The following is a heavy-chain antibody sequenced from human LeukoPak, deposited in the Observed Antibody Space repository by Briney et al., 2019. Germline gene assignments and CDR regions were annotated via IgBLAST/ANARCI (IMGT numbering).Heavy chain of an antibody. CDR2: INPSGGST. CDR1: X. CDR3: AXXXXXXXXXXXXXXYXXY. V-gene: IGHV1-46*01. Sequence: XVXXVRQAPGQGXEXXGIINPSGGSTTYAQKFRGRLTMTRDMSTSTGYMELSSLRCEETDGYYCAXXXXXXXXXXXXXXYXXYWGQGTLPTVSS. J-gene: IGHJ4*02.